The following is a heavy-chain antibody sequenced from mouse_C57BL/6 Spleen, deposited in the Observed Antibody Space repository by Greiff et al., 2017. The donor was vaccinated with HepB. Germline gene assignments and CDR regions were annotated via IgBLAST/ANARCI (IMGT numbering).Heavy chain of an antibody. Sequence: EVQLQQSGTVLARPGASVKMSCKTSGYTFTSYWMHWVKQRPGQGLEWIGAIYPGNSDTSYNQKFKGKAKLTAVTSASTAYMELSSLTNEDSAVYYCKFITTVVRYFDVWGTGTTVTVSS. CDR2: IYPGNSDT. CDR1: GYTFTSYW. CDR3: KFITTVVRYFDV. V-gene: IGHV1-5*01. J-gene: IGHJ1*03. D-gene: IGHD1-1*01.